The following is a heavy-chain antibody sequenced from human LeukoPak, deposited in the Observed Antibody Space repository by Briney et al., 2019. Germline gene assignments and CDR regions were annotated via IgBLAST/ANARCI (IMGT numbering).Heavy chain of an antibody. Sequence: GGSLRLSCAASGFTVSSNYMSWVRQAPGKGLEWVSVIYSGGSTYYADSVKGRFTISRDNSKNTLYLQMNSLRAEDTAVYYCAKDSSITIFGVVTPRPIDYWGQGTLVTVSS. CDR2: IYSGGST. V-gene: IGHV3-66*01. D-gene: IGHD3-3*01. CDR3: AKDSSITIFGVVTPRPIDY. J-gene: IGHJ4*02. CDR1: GFTVSSNY.